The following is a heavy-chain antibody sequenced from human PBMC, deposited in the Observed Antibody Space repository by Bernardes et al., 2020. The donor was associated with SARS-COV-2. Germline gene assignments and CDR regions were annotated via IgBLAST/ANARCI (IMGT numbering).Heavy chain of an antibody. J-gene: IGHJ4*02. V-gene: IGHV3-30*18. CDR2: ISYEGSRK. D-gene: IGHD3-9*01. Sequence: GGSLRLFCAASGFSFNNYGMHWVRQAPGKGLEWVAFISYEGSRKYYLDSLKGRFTVSRDYSKDTLYLQMNSLREDDTAVYYCVKRRAIFELWAGSLDYWGLGTLVTVSS. CDR3: VKRRAIFELWAGSLDY. CDR1: GFSFNNYG.